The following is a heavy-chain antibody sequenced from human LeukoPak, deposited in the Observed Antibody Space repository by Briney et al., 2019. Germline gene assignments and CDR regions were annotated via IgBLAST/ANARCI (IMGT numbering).Heavy chain of an antibody. V-gene: IGHV3-53*01. D-gene: IGHD4-17*01. J-gene: IGHJ5*02. CDR2: IHTSGDT. CDR3: IVFGDSNH. Sequence: GGSLRLSCAASGLAGSHNYVSWVRQAPGKGLEWVSAIHTSGDTCYADSVKGRFTISRDTSKNTLYLQINSLRVEDTAVYYCIVFGDSNHWGQGTLVTVSS. CDR1: GLAGSHNY.